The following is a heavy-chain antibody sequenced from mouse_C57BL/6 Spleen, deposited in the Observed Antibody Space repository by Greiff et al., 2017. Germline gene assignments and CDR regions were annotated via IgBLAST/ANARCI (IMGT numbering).Heavy chain of an antibody. CDR3: ARYADNEEEGAIDY. J-gene: IGHJ4*01. CDR2: ISYSGST. D-gene: IGHD1-3*01. V-gene: IGHV3-8*01. Sequence: DVQLQQSGPGLAKPSQTLSLTCSVTGYSITSDYWNWIRKFPGNKLEYMGYISYSGSTYYNPSLKSRISITGDTSKNKYYLQLNSVTTEDTATYYCARYADNEEEGAIDYWGQGTTVTVSS. CDR1: GYSITSDY.